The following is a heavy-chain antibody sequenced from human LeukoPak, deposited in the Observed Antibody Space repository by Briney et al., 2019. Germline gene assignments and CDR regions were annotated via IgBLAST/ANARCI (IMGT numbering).Heavy chain of an antibody. CDR3: ARRARPEYYFDY. CDR1: GGSISSGIYY. J-gene: IGHJ4*02. Sequence: SQTLSLTCTVSGGSISSGIYYWSWIRQHPGKGLEWIGYIYYSGSTYYNPSLKSRVTISVDTSKNQFSLKLSSVTAADTAVYYCARRARPEYYFDYWGQGTLVTVSS. D-gene: IGHD6-6*01. V-gene: IGHV4-31*03. CDR2: IYYSGST.